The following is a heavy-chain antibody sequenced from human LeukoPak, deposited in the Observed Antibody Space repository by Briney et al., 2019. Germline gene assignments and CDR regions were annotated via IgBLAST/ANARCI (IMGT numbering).Heavy chain of an antibody. J-gene: IGHJ6*03. CDR2: ISAYNGNT. V-gene: IGHV1-18*01. CDR3: ARDSVGTGHYYYMDV. Sequence: ASVKVSCKASGYTFTTSGINWVRQAPGQGLEWMGCISAYNGNTNYTQKLQGRVTMTTDTSTSTAYMELRSLRSDDTAVYYCARDSVGTGHYYYMDVWGEGTTVTVSS. CDR1: GYTFTTSG. D-gene: IGHD4-23*01.